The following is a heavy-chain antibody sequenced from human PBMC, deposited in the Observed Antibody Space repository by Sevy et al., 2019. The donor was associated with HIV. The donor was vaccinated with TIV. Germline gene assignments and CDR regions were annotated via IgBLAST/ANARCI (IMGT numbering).Heavy chain of an antibody. Sequence: SETLSLTCAVSGYSISSGYYWGWIRQPPGKGLEWIGSIYHSGSTYYNPSLKSRVTISVDTSKNQFSLRLGSVTAADTAAYYWACQRRFQTYYDFWSGYNTPPAFPYFDYWGQGTLVTVSS. D-gene: IGHD3-3*01. CDR3: ACQRRFQTYYDFWSGYNTPPAFPYFDY. V-gene: IGHV4-38-2*01. CDR2: IYHSGST. CDR1: GYSISSGYY. J-gene: IGHJ4*02.